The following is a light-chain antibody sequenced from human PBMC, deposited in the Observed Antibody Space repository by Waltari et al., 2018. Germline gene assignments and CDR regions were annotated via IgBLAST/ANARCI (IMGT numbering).Light chain of an antibody. CDR3: QQSYSTPL. V-gene: IGKV1-39*01. CDR2: AAS. Sequence: DIQMTQSPSSMSASVGDRVTITCRASQSISSYLNWYPQKPGKAPKLLIYAASSLQSGVPSRFSGSGSGTDFTVTISSLQPEDFATYYCQQSYSTPLFGPGTKVDIK. CDR1: QSISSY. J-gene: IGKJ3*01.